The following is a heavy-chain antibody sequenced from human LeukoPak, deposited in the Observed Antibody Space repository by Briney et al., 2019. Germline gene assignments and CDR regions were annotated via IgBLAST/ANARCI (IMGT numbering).Heavy chain of an antibody. J-gene: IGHJ6*02. CDR3: ARDQIIVATILDCYYGMDV. D-gene: IGHD5-12*01. CDR2: ISYDGSNK. CDR1: GFTFSSYP. Sequence: GGSLRLSCAASGFTFSSYPMHWVRQAPGKGLEWVAIISYDGSNKYYADSVKGRFTISRDNSKNTLYLQMNSLRAEDTAVYYCARDQIIVATILDCYYGMDVWGQGTTVTVSS. V-gene: IGHV3-30-3*01.